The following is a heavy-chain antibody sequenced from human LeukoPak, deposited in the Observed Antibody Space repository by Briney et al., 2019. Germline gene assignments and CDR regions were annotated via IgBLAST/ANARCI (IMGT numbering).Heavy chain of an antibody. CDR1: GFTVSNNY. V-gene: IGHV3-66*01. CDR3: ARNIPVTRWGY. Sequence: GGSLRLSCAASGFTVSNNYMTCVRQAPGKGLEWVSLIYSGGSTYYADSVKGRFTISRDNSKNTVYLQMNSLRAEDTAVYYCARNIPVTRWGYWGQGTLVTVSS. D-gene: IGHD2-21*01. CDR2: IYSGGST. J-gene: IGHJ4*02.